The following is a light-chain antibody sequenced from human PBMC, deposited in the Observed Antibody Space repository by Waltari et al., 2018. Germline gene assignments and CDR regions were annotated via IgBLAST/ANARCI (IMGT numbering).Light chain of an antibody. J-gene: IGLJ2*01. CDR2: DVS. CDR1: SSDVGGYNF. V-gene: IGLV2-14*03. Sequence: QSALTQPASVSGSLGQSITISCTGTSSDVGGYNFVSWYQQPPGKAPKLMIYDVSERPSGISNRFSGSKCGSTASLTISGLQAEDEADYYCSSYTSSSTLVVFGGGTKLTVL. CDR3: SSYTSSSTLVV.